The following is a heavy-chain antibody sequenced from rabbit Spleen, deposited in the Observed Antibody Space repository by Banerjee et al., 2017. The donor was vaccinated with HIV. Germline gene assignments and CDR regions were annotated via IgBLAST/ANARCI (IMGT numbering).Heavy chain of an antibody. D-gene: IGHD8-1*01. CDR3: ARDSGTSFSSYGMDL. V-gene: IGHV1S45*01. J-gene: IGHJ6*01. CDR1: GFFFSNKAV. Sequence: QEQLVESGGGLVKPEGSLKLSCTASGFFFSNKAVMCWVRQAPGKGLEWIACINAVTGKAVYASWAKGRFTFSKTSSTTVTLQMTSLTAADTATYFCARDSGTSFSSYGMDLWGPGTLVTVS. CDR2: INAVTGKA.